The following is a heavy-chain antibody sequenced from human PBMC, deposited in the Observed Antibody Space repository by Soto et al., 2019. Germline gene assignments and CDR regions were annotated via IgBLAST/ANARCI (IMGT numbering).Heavy chain of an antibody. CDR2: ISGASSST. CDR1: GFTFSDYY. D-gene: IGHD2-8*02. V-gene: IGHV3-11*06. Sequence: QVQLVESGGGLVKPGGSLRLSCAASGFTFSDYYMSWFRQAPGKGLEWVSCISGASSSTNYADALKGRFTISRDNAKNSLYPQMNTLSAEDTAVYYCARTTGSLGWFDPWGQGTLVTVSS. CDR3: ARTTGSLGWFDP. J-gene: IGHJ5*02.